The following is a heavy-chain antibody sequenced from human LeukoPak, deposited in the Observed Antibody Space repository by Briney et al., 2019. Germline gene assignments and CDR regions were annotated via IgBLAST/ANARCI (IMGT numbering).Heavy chain of an antibody. J-gene: IGHJ6*03. Sequence: GSSVKVSCNASRYTFTGYYMHWVRQAPGQGLEWMGWINPNSGGTNYAQKFQGRVTMTRDTSISTAYMELSRLRSDDTAVYYCARVRRYSSSWFRSYYYYMDVWGKGTTVTVSS. CDR3: ARVRRYSSSWFRSYYYYMDV. V-gene: IGHV1-2*02. CDR2: INPNSGGT. D-gene: IGHD6-13*01. CDR1: RYTFTGYY.